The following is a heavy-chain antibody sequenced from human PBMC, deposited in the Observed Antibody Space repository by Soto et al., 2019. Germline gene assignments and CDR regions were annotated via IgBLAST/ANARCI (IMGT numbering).Heavy chain of an antibody. CDR3: ARHPTVEMATIFPYYGMDV. V-gene: IGHV5-51*01. CDR1: GYSFTSYW. Sequence: PGESLKISCKGSGYSFTSYWIGWVRQMPGKGLEWMGIIYPGDSDTRYSPSFQGQVTISADKSISTAYLQWSSLKTSDTAMYYCARHPTVEMATIFPYYGMDVWGQGTTVTVSS. J-gene: IGHJ6*02. CDR2: IYPGDSDT. D-gene: IGHD5-12*01.